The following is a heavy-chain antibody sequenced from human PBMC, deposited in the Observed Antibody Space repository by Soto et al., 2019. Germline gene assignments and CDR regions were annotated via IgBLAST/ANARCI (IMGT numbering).Heavy chain of an antibody. V-gene: IGHV3-21*01. J-gene: IGHJ6*02. CDR3: ARECYLLDYYQYGMDV. CDR1: GFTFSSYS. D-gene: IGHD2-15*01. Sequence: PGGSLSLSCAASGFTFSSYSMNWVRQAPGKGLEWVSSISSSSSYIYYADSVKGRFTISRDNAKNSLYLQMNSLRAEDTAVYYCARECYLLDYYQYGMDVWGQGPTVTVYS. CDR2: ISSSSSYI.